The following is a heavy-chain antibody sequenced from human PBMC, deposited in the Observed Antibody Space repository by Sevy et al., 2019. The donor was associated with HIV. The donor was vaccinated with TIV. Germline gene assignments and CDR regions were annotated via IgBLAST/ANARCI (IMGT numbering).Heavy chain of an antibody. CDR1: GFTFGDYA. CDR3: TRDQWQHLVRPHCDY. V-gene: IGHV3-49*04. J-gene: IGHJ4*02. CDR2: IRSKDYGGTT. Sequence: GGSLRLSCTGSGFTFGDYAVSWVRQAPGKGLEWVGFIRSKDYGGTTDYAASVKGRFTISRDDSKSIADLQMNSLKTEDTAVYYCTRDQWQHLVRPHCDYWGQGTLVTVSS. D-gene: IGHD6-13*01.